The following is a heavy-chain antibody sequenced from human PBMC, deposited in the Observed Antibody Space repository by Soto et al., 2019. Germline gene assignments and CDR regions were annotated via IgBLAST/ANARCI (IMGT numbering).Heavy chain of an antibody. V-gene: IGHV4-30-4*01. CDR3: ARAGCSSTSCFDY. Sequence: SETLSLTCTVSGGSISSGDYYWSWIRHPPGKGLEWIGYIYYSGSTYYNPSLKSRVTTSVDTSKNQFSLKLSSVTAADTAVYYCARAGCSSTSCFDYWGQGTLVTVSS. D-gene: IGHD2-2*01. CDR2: IYYSGST. CDR1: GGSISSGDYY. J-gene: IGHJ4*02.